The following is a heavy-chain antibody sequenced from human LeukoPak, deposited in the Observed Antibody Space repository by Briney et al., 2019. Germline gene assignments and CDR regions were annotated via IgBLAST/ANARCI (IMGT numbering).Heavy chain of an antibody. Sequence: SETLSLTCTVSGGSIRNYYWSWIPQPAGKGLEWIGRIYTSASTNYNPSLKSRVTMSVDTSKNQFSLKLSSVTAADTAVYYCARGHYDTSGYCLDYWGQGTLVTVSP. V-gene: IGHV4-4*07. J-gene: IGHJ4*02. CDR3: ARGHYDTSGYCLDY. D-gene: IGHD3-22*01. CDR2: IYTSAST. CDR1: GGSIRNYY.